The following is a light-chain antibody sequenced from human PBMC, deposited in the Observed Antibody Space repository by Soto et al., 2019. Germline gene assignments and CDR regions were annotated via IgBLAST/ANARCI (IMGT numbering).Light chain of an antibody. CDR1: QGISSY. CDR2: AAS. Sequence: DLQLTQSPSFLSASVGDRVTITCRASQGISSYLAWYQQKPGNAPKLLIYAASTLQSGVPSRFSGSGSGTAFTLTISSRQPEDFATYSCQQLNSYPWTFGKGTKVEI. V-gene: IGKV1-9*01. CDR3: QQLNSYPWT. J-gene: IGKJ1*01.